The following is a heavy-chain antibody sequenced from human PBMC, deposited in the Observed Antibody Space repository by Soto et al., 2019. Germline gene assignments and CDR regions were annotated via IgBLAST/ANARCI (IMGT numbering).Heavy chain of an antibody. J-gene: IGHJ3*02. V-gene: IGHV1-18*01. CDR3: AREGAYCSSTSCYAFDI. CDR2: ISAYNGNT. Sequence: ASVKVSCKASGYTFTSYGISWVRQAPGQGLEWMGWISAYNGNTNYAQKLQGRVTMTTDTSTSTAYMELRSLRSDDTAVYYCAREGAYCSSTSCYAFDILGQGTMVTVSS. D-gene: IGHD2-2*01. CDR1: GYTFTSYG.